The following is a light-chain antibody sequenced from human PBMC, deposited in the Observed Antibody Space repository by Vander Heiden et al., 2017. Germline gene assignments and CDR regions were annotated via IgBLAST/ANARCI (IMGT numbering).Light chain of an antibody. Sequence: QSALTQPRSVSGSPGQSVTISCTGTSSDVGGYNYVSWYQQHPGKAPKLMIYDVSERPSGVPDRFSGSKSGNTASLTISGFQAEDEADYYCCSYAGSSTFGFGGGTKLTVL. CDR2: DVS. J-gene: IGLJ3*02. CDR1: SSDVGGYNY. CDR3: CSYAGSSTFG. V-gene: IGLV2-11*01.